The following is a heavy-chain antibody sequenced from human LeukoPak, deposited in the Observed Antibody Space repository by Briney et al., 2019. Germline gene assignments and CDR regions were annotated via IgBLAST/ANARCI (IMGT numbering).Heavy chain of an antibody. CDR3: ARDRRALRFLEWSYFDY. Sequence: PSETLSLTCTVSGGSISSYYWSWIRQPPGKGLEWIGDIYYSGSTNYNPSLKSRVTISVDTSKNQFSLKLSSVTAADTAVYYCARDRRALRFLEWSYFDYWGQGALVTVSS. D-gene: IGHD3-3*01. J-gene: IGHJ4*02. V-gene: IGHV4-59*01. CDR2: IYYSGST. CDR1: GGSISSYY.